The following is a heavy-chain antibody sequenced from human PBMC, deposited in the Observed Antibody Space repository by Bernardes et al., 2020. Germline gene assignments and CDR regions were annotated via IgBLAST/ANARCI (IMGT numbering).Heavy chain of an antibody. Sequence: ASVKVSCKASGYTFTSYAMHWVRQAPGQRLEWMGWINAGNGNTKYSQKFQGRVTITRDTSASTAYMELSSLRSEDTAVYYCARQVLGWLPPSSWGQGTLVTVSS. CDR1: GYTFTSYA. CDR2: INAGNGNT. V-gene: IGHV1-3*01. D-gene: IGHD3-3*01. J-gene: IGHJ5*02. CDR3: ARQVLGWLPPSS.